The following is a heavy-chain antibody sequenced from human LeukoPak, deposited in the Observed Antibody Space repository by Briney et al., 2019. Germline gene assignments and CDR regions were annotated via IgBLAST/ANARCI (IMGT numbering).Heavy chain of an antibody. CDR3: ARDLYDFWSGYYGIFDY. V-gene: IGHV3-30-3*01. CDR2: ISYDGSNK. CDR1: GFTFSSYA. J-gene: IGHJ4*02. D-gene: IGHD3-3*01. Sequence: PGRSLRLSCAASGFTFSSYAMHWVRQAPGKGLEWVAVISYDGSNKYYADSVKGRFTISRGNSKNTLYLQMNSLRAEDTAVYYCARDLYDFWSGYYGIFDYWGQGTLVTVSS.